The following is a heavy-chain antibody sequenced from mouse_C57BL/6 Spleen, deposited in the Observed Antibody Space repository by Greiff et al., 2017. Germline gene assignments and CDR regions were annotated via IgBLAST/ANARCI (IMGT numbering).Heavy chain of an antibody. CDR3: ARHYGYDVGFAY. Sequence: EVQVVESGGGLVKPGGSLKLSCAASGFTFSSYAMSWVRQTPEKRLEWVATISDGGSYTYYPDNVKGRFTISRDNAKNNLYLQMSHLKSEDTAMYYCARHYGYDVGFAYWGQGTLVTVSA. J-gene: IGHJ3*01. CDR1: GFTFSSYA. D-gene: IGHD2-2*01. CDR2: ISDGGSYT. V-gene: IGHV5-4*01.